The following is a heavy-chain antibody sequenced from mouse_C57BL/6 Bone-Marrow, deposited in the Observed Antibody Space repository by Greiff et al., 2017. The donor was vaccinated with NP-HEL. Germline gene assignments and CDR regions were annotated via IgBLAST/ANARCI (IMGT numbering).Heavy chain of an antibody. CDR3: ARDYYFYYFDY. CDR1: GFTFSSYA. D-gene: IGHD1-1*01. J-gene: IGHJ2*01. V-gene: IGHV5-4*01. CDR2: ISDGGSYT. Sequence: EVQRVESGGGLVKPGGSLKLSCAASGFTFSSYAMSWVRQTPEKRLEWVATISDGGSYTYYPDNVKGRFTISRDNAKNNLYLQMSHLKSEDTAMYYCARDYYFYYFDYWGQGTTLTVSS.